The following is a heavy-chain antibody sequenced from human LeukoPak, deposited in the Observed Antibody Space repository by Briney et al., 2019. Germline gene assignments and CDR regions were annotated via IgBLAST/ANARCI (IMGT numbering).Heavy chain of an antibody. CDR2: INTDGSST. Sequence: GGSLRLSCAASGFIFSSYWMHWVRQAPGKRLVWFSRINTDGSSTSYADSVKGRFTISRDNAKNTLYLQMNSLRAEDTAVYYCARGGSGILEPPLDYWGQGTLVTVSS. CDR1: GFIFSSYW. V-gene: IGHV3-74*01. J-gene: IGHJ4*02. D-gene: IGHD1-26*01. CDR3: ARGGSGILEPPLDY.